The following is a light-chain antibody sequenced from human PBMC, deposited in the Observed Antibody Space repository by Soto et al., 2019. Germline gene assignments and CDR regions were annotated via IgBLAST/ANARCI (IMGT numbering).Light chain of an antibody. Sequence: IPLTQSPSSLSASVGDRVTITCRASQGISSYLAWYQQKPGKAPKLLIDAASTLKSGVPSRFSGSGSGTDFTLTISSLQPEDFATYYCQQLNSYPRTFGGGTQVAIK. CDR1: QGISSY. J-gene: IGKJ4*01. CDR2: AAS. V-gene: IGKV1-9*01. CDR3: QQLNSYPRT.